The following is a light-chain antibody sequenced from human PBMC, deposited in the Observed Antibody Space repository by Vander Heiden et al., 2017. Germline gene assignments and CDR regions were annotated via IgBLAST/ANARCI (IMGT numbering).Light chain of an antibody. Sequence: EVVLTPSPGTLSLSPGEIATRARRASQSVSSNFLAWYQQKRGQAPMLLIYGASRRTTGIPDRFSGSGSGTDFTLTISRLEPEDFAVYYCQQYGSPRWTFGQGTKVEVK. CDR2: GAS. CDR3: QQYGSPRWT. V-gene: IGKV3-20*01. CDR1: QSVSSNF. J-gene: IGKJ1*01.